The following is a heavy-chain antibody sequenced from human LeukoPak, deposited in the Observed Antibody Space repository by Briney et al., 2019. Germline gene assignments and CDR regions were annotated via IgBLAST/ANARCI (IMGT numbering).Heavy chain of an antibody. V-gene: IGHV5-51*01. D-gene: IGHD3-10*01. CDR3: ARVAPYYTESWFDP. CDR2: IYPVDSDT. CDR1: GYSFTNYW. Sequence: GESLKISCKGSGYSFTNYWIGWVRQMPGKGLEWMGIIYPVDSDTRYSPSFQAQVTISADKSITTAYLQWSSLKASDTAMYYCARVAPYYTESWFDPWGQGTMVTVSS. J-gene: IGHJ5*02.